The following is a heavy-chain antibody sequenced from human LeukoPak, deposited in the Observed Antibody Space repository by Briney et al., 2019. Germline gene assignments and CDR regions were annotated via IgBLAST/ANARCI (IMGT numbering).Heavy chain of an antibody. CDR1: GFTFSSYG. Sequence: PGGSLRLSCAASGFTFSSYGMHWVRQAPGKGLEWVAYISYNGSTKYYADSVKGRFTISRDNAKNSLYLQMNSLRAEDTAVYYCARDTYGAAIDYWGQGTLVTVSS. D-gene: IGHD4-17*01. CDR3: ARDTYGAAIDY. V-gene: IGHV3-48*04. J-gene: IGHJ4*02. CDR2: ISYNGSTK.